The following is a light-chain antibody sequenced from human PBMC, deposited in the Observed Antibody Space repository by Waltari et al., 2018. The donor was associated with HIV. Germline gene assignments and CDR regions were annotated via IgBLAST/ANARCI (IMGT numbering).Light chain of an antibody. J-gene: IGKJ2*01. V-gene: IGKV2-28*01. CDR3: MQALQTPRS. CDR1: QSLLHSNGYNY. CDR2: LGS. Sequence: IVMTQSPLSLPVTPGEPASISCRSSQSLLHSNGYNYLDWYLQKPGQSPQLLIYLGSNRGYGVPDRFSGSGSGKDFTLKISRVEAEDVGVYYCMQALQTPRSFGQGTKLEIK.